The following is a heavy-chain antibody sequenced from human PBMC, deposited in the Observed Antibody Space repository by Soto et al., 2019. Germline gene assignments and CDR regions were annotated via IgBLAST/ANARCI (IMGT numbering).Heavy chain of an antibody. CDR3: TTGSVWAPFDY. CDR1: VFTFSNAW. D-gene: IGHD3-16*01. V-gene: IGHV3-15*01. Sequence: VGSLRLSCAASVFTFSNAWMSCVRHSPGKGLEWVGRIKSKTDGGTTDYAAPVKGRFTISRDDSKNTLYLQMNSLKTEDTAVYYCTTGSVWAPFDYWGQGTLVTVSS. J-gene: IGHJ4*02. CDR2: IKSKTDGGTT.